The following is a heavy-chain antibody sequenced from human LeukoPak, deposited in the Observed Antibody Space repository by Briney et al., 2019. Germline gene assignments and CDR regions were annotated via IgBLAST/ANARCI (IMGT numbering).Heavy chain of an antibody. Sequence: SETLSLTCTVSGGSISSGGYYWSWIRQHPGKGLEWIGYIYYSGSTYYNPSLKSRVTISVDTSKSQFSLKLSSVTAADTAVYYCARGDDYGDYIGYWGQGTLVTVSS. V-gene: IGHV4-31*03. CDR2: IYYSGST. CDR1: GGSISSGGYY. J-gene: IGHJ4*02. D-gene: IGHD4-17*01. CDR3: ARGDDYGDYIGY.